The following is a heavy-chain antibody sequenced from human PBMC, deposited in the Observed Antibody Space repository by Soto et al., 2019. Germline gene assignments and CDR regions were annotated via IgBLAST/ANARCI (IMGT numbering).Heavy chain of an antibody. CDR3: TTSVTGTPRAIDY. D-gene: IGHD1-7*01. V-gene: IGHV3-15*01. J-gene: IGHJ4*02. CDR1: GFPFTEAW. Sequence: EVHLVESGGGLVKPGGTLRLYCGASGFPFTEAWMSWVRQAPGKGLGWVGRIKSTTDGGRIDYVASTKGRFTISRDDSNNTLYLQMKSLKTEDTAVYYCTTSVTGTPRAIDYWGQGTLVTVSS. CDR2: IKSTTDGGRI.